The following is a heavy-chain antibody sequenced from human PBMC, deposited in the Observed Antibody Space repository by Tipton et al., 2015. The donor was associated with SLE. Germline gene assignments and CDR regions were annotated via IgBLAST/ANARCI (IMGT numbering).Heavy chain of an antibody. CDR2: TYYRSKWYN. D-gene: IGHD3-3*01. CDR1: GDSVSSNSAA. Sequence: GLVKPSQTLSLTCAISGDSVSSNSAAWNWIRQSPSRGLEWLGRTYYRSKWYNDYAVSVKSRITINPDTSKNQFSLQLNSVTAADTAVYYCATYITIFGVVTDAFDIWGQGTMVTVSS. J-gene: IGHJ3*02. CDR3: ATYITIFGVVTDAFDI. V-gene: IGHV6-1*01.